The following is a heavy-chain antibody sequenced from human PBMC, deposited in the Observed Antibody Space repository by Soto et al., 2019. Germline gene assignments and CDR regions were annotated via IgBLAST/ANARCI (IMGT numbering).Heavy chain of an antibody. D-gene: IGHD2-15*01. J-gene: IGHJ6*03. CDR3: ARRVVVVAATYYYYYMDV. V-gene: IGHV4-59*08. Sequence: PSETLSLTCTVSGRSISSYYWSWIRQPPGKGLEWIGYIYYSGSTNYNPSLKSRVTISVDTSKNQFSLKLSSVTAADTAVYYCARRVVVVAATYYYYYMDVWGKGTTVTVSS. CDR1: GRSISSYY. CDR2: IYYSGST.